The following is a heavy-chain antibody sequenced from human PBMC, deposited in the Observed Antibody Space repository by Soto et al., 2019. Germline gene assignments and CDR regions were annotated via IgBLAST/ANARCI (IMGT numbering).Heavy chain of an antibody. CDR3: TKGAWLDY. J-gene: IGHJ4*02. D-gene: IGHD5-12*01. CDR1: GFSFNTFD. CDR2: ILGRDDTT. V-gene: IGHV3-23*01. Sequence: VQVLESGGDLVEPGGSLRLSCAASGFSFNTFDISWVRQAPGKGLEWVSVILGRDDTTYYADSVKGRFTISRDTFKNTLHLQMNSLRVEDTALYFCTKGAWLDYWGQGTLVTVSS.